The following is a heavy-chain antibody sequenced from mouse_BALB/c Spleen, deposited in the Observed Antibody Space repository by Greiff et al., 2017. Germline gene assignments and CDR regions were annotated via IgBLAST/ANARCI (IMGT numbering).Heavy chain of an antibody. CDR2: ISYSGST. Sequence: EVKLQESGPGLVKPSQSLSLTCTVTGYSITSDYAWNWIRQFPGNKLEWMGYISYSGSTSYNPSLKSRISITRDTSKNQFFLQLNSVTTEDTATYYCARQRGGNYVGFAYWGQGTLVTVSA. CDR3: ARQRGGNYVGFAY. CDR1: GYSITSDYA. D-gene: IGHD2-1*01. J-gene: IGHJ3*01. V-gene: IGHV3-2*02.